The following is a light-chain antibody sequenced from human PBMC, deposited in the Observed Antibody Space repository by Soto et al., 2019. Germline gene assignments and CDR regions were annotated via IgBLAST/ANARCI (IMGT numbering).Light chain of an antibody. CDR3: SSYTTSRIVI. V-gene: IGLV2-14*01. CDR2: GVT. J-gene: IGLJ2*01. CDR1: SSDVGSYDY. Sequence: QSVLIQPPSVSGSPGQSVTISCTGTSSDVGSYDYVSWYQQHPGKAPKLMIYGVTNRPSGVSNRFSGSNSGNTASLTISGLQAEDEADYYCSSYTTSRIVIFGGGTKLTVL.